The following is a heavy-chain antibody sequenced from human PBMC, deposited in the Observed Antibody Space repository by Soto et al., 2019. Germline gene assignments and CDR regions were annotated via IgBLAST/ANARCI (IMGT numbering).Heavy chain of an antibody. CDR2: INPSGGST. J-gene: IGHJ3*02. CDR3: ARDRGVTNAFDI. CDR1: GYTFTSYY. V-gene: IGHV1-46*03. Sequence: ASVKVSCKASGYTFTSYYMHWVRQAPGQGLEWMGIINPSGGSTSYAQKFQGRVTMTRDMSTSTVYMELSSLRSEDTAVYYCARDRGVTNAFDIWGQGTMVTVSS. D-gene: IGHD3-10*01.